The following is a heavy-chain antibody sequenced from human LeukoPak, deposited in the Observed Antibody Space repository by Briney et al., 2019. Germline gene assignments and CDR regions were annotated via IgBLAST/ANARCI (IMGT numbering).Heavy chain of an antibody. J-gene: IGHJ3*02. D-gene: IGHD1-26*01. CDR2: INPGDSDT. CDR1: GYSFTSYW. V-gene: IGHV5-51*01. CDR3: ARRETARALDI. Sequence: GESLKISCKGSGYSFTSYWIAWVRQMPGKGLEWMGTINPGDSDTRYSPSFQGQVTISADKSISTAYPQWGSLEASDTAMYYCARRETARALDIWGQGTMVTVSS.